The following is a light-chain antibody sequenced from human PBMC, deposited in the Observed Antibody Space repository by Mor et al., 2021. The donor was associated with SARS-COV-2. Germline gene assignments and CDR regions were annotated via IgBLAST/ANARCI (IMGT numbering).Light chain of an antibody. J-gene: IGLJ2*01. Sequence: RSYFSSWYQQNPGQAPLLVMFGKNNRPSGVPDRVSGSKSGTSASLAISGLRSEDEADYYCAAWDDSLSGVIFGGG. V-gene: IGLV1-47*02. CDR1: RSYF. CDR2: GKN. CDR3: AAWDDSLSGVI.